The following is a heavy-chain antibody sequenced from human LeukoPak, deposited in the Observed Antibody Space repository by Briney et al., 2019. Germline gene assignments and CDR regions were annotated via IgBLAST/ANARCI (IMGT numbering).Heavy chain of an antibody. CDR2: IYYSGST. CDR1: GGSISSSSYY. D-gene: IGHD2-2*01. CDR3: ARSLPTGRLGARYRYCSSTSCYVVPVSHQNWFDP. Sequence: PSQTLSLTCTVSGGSISSSSYYWGWIRQPPGKGLEWIGSIYYSGSTYYNPSLKSRVTISVDTSKNQFSLKLSSVTAADTAVYYCARSLPTGRLGARYRYCSSTSCYVVPVSHQNWFDPWGQGTLVTVSS. J-gene: IGHJ5*02. V-gene: IGHV4-39*07.